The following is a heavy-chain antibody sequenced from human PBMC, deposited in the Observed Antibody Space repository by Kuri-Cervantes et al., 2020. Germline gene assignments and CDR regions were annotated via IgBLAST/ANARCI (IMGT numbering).Heavy chain of an antibody. D-gene: IGHD3-10*01. CDR1: GFTFSSYG. CDR3: ATSGEYGDFDY. CDR2: IWYDGSNK. V-gene: IGHV3-30*02. J-gene: IGHJ4*02. Sequence: GESLKISCAASGFTFSSYGMHWVRQAPGKGLEWVAVIWYDGSNKYYADSVKGRFTISRDNSKNTLYLQMNSLRAEDTAVCYCATSGEYGDFDYWGQGTLVTVSS.